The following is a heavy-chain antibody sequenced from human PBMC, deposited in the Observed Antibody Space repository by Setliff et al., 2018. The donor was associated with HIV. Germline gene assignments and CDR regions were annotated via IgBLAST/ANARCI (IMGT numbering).Heavy chain of an antibody. CDR2: INHSGSS. V-gene: IGHV4-39*07. J-gene: IGHJ3*01. CDR3: ARVQMAYAAFDV. CDR1: GGSISSSSYY. Sequence: PSETLSLTCTVSGGSISSSSYYWGWIRQPPGKGLEWIGEINHSGSSDNNPSLKSRATLSVDTSKHQFSLKLSSVTAADTAVYYCARVQMAYAAFDVWGQGTMVTVSS. D-gene: IGHD4-17*01.